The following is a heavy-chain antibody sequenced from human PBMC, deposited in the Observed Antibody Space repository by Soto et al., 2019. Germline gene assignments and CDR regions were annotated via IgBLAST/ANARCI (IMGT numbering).Heavy chain of an antibody. CDR1: GFTFSSFN. J-gene: IGHJ4*02. CDR3: ARRRLGYCTGGTCPEF. CDR2: ISITGNYK. Sequence: EVQLVESGGGLVKPGGSLRLSCAASGFTFSSFNMDWVRQAPGKGLEWVSSISITGNYKYYADSLKGRFTISRDNAQNLLFLQMDSLRPEDTAVYYCARRRLGYCTGGTCPEFWGQGTLVTVPS. D-gene: IGHD2-15*01. V-gene: IGHV3-21*01.